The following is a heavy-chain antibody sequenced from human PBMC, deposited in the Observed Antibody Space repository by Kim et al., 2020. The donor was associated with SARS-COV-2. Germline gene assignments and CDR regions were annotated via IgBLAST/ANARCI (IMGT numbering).Heavy chain of an antibody. CDR2: VHNSGNT. CDR3: AREYLLSGQFDY. CDR1: AGSISSHY. J-gene: IGHJ4*02. Sequence: SQTLSLTCTVSAGSISSHYWSWIRQPPGQAMEWIGYVHNSGNTHYNPSLSSRVSMSMDTSKNHFSLKVDSVTAADTAVYFCAREYLLSGQFDYWGQGILVTVSS. V-gene: IGHV4-59*11. D-gene: IGHD3-3*01.